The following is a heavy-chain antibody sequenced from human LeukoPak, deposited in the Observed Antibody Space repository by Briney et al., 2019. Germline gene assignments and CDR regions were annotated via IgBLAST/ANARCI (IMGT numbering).Heavy chain of an antibody. CDR1: GFTFGDYA. CDR2: IRSKAYGETT. J-gene: IGHJ6*02. CDR3: TSAAAGRGTYFYFGMDV. V-gene: IGHV3-49*04. Sequence: GGSLRLSCTASGFTFGDYAMSWVHQAPGKGLEWVGFIRSKAYGETTEYAASVKGRFTISRDDSKIIAYLQMNSLKTEDTAVYYCTSAAAGRGTYFYFGMDVWGQGTTVTVSS. D-gene: IGHD6-13*01.